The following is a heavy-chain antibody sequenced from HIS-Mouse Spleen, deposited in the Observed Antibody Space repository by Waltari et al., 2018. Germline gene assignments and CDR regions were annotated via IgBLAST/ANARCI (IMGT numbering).Heavy chain of an antibody. V-gene: IGHV3-21*01. D-gene: IGHD7-27*01. CDR1: GFTFSSYS. J-gene: IGHJ3*02. CDR2: ISSSSSYI. Sequence: EVQLVQSGGGLVKPGGSLRLSCAASGFTFSSYSMNWVRQAPGKGLGWVSSISSSSSYIYYADSVKGRFTSSRDNAKNSLYLQMNSLRAEDTAVYYCARRLLTGDAFDIWGQGTMVTVSS. CDR3: ARRLLTGDAFDI.